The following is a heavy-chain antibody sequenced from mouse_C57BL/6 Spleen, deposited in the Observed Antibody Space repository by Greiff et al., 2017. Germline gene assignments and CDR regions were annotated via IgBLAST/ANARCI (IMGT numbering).Heavy chain of an antibody. J-gene: IGHJ2*01. CDR2: INPSSGYT. D-gene: IGHD6-1*01. Sequence: VQLQQSGAELARPGASVKLSCTASGYTFTSYTMHWVKQRPGQGLEWIGYINPSSGYTKYNQKFKDKATFTADKSSSTAYMQLSSLTSEDSAVYYCARSWQDYFDYWGQGTTLTVSS. V-gene: IGHV1-4*01. CDR3: ARSWQDYFDY. CDR1: GYTFTSYT.